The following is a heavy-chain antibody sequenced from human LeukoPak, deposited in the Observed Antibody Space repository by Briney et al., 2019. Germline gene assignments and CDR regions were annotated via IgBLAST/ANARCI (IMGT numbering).Heavy chain of an antibody. CDR2: IIPIFGTA. CDR3: ARAYCSSTSCRPNRFDY. J-gene: IGHJ4*02. V-gene: IGHV1-69*13. D-gene: IGHD2-2*01. Sequence: SVKVSCKASGGTFSSYAISWVRQAPGQGLEWMGGIIPIFGTANYAQKFQGRVTITADESTSTAYMELSSLRSEDTAVYYCARAYCSSTSCRPNRFDYWGQGTLVTVSS. CDR1: GGTFSSYA.